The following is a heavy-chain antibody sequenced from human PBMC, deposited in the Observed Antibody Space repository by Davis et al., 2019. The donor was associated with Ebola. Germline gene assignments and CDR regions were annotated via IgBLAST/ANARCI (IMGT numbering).Heavy chain of an antibody. CDR2: IYPGDSDT. V-gene: IGHV5-51*01. Sequence: PGGSLRLSCKGSGYSFTSYWIGWVRQMPGKGLEWMGIIYPGDSDTRYSPSFQGQVTISADTSISTAYLQWSSLKASDTAMYYCARLDSTGYYYLSRYFDLWGRGTLVTVSS. J-gene: IGHJ2*01. D-gene: IGHD3-22*01. CDR3: ARLDSTGYYYLSRYFDL. CDR1: GYSFTSYW.